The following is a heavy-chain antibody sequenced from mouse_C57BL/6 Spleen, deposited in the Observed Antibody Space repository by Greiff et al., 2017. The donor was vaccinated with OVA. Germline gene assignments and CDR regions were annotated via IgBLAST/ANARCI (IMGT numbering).Heavy chain of an antibody. CDR1: GYAFSRYW. CDR3: ARRTTVVDY. D-gene: IGHD1-1*01. J-gene: IGHJ2*01. CDR2: IYPGDGDT. Sequence: VQLQQSGAELVKPGASVKISCKASGYAFSRYWMNWVKQRPGKGLEWIGQIYPGDGDTNYNGKFKGKATLTADKSSSTAYMQLSSRTSEDSAVYFCARRTTVVDYWGQGTTLTVSS. V-gene: IGHV1-80*01.